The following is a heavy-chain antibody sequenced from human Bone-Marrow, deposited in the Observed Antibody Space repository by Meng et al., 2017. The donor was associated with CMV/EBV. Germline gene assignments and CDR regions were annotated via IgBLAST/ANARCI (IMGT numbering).Heavy chain of an antibody. J-gene: IGHJ3*02. CDR3: AREQSIAARHDAFDI. CDR1: GGSISSSHW. Sequence: SGGSISSSHWWSWVRQPPEKGLEWIGEIYHSGSTNYNPSLKSRVTISVDKSKNQFSLKLSSVTAADTAVYYCAREQSIAARHDAFDIWGQGTMVTVSS. V-gene: IGHV4-4*02. D-gene: IGHD6-6*01. CDR2: IYHSGST.